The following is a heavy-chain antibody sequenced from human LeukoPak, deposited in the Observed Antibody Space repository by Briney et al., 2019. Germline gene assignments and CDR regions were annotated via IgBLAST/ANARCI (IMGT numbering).Heavy chain of an antibody. J-gene: IGHJ4*01. Sequence: PSETLCLICSVSRGSISVSCHYWTWTRQPPGEGLEWLGFIHPGGTVYYNPSLSHRLIISADTAKNQMSLKLTSVTAADTAVYYCATGGDTAKGGEHWGHGILVTVSS. D-gene: IGHD5-18*01. V-gene: IGHV4-31*02. CDR2: IHPGGTV. CDR1: RGSISVSCHY. CDR3: ATGGDTAKGGEH.